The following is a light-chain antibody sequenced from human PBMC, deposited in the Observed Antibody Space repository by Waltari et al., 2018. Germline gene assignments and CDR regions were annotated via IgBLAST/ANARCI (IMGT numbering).Light chain of an antibody. V-gene: IGLV1-40*01. CDR3: QSYDTSLSVV. Sequence: QSVLTQPPSVSGAPGQRVTISCTGSGSNIGAGYDVHWYQQLPRAAPKLLIYGSRPRPLGVPDRFFGSTSGTSASLAITGLQAEDEADYYCQSYDTSLSVVFGGGTKLTVL. J-gene: IGLJ3*02. CDR2: GSR. CDR1: GSNIGAGYD.